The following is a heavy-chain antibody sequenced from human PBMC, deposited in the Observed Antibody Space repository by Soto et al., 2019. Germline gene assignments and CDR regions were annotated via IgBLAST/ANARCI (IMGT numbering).Heavy chain of an antibody. Sequence: ASVKVSCKASGYTFTSYDINWLLQATGQGLEWMGWMNPNSGNTGYAQKFQGRVTMTRNTSISTAYMELSSLRSEDTAVYYCATENVLRYFDWAGGSWFDAWGQGTLVTVSS. CDR1: GYTFTSYD. CDR2: MNPNSGNT. J-gene: IGHJ5*02. V-gene: IGHV1-8*01. D-gene: IGHD3-9*01. CDR3: ATENVLRYFDWAGGSWFDA.